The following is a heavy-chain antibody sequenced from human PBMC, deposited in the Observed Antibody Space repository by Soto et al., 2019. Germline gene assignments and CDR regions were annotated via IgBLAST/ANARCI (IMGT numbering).Heavy chain of an antibody. CDR2: ISAYNGNT. CDR1: GYTFTSYG. D-gene: IGHD3-16*02. V-gene: IGHV1-18*01. CDR3: ARDFITFGGVIVPDAFDI. J-gene: IGHJ3*02. Sequence: ASVNVSYKASGYTFTSYGISWVRQAPGQGLEWMGWISAYNGNTNYAQKLQGRVTMTTDTSTSTASMELRSLRSDDTAVYYCARDFITFGGVIVPDAFDIWGQGTMVTVSS.